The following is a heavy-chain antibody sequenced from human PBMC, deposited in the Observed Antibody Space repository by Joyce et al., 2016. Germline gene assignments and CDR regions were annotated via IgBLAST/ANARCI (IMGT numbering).Heavy chain of an antibody. CDR1: GYYFISYW. V-gene: IGHV5-51*01. Sequence: EVQLVQSGAELKKHGESLKISCEASGYYFISYWIGWVTQKPGKGLELMGIIYPGGSNPRYGPSFEGQVTISADKSINTAYLEWSSLKASDTAIYYCVRQVVGDKDYWGQGTLVTVSS. D-gene: IGHD1-26*01. J-gene: IGHJ4*02. CDR3: VRQVVGDKDY. CDR2: IYPGGSNP.